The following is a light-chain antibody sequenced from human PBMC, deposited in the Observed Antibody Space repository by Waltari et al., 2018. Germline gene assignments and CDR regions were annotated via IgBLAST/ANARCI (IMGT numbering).Light chain of an antibody. Sequence: DIQMTQSPSSLSASAGDSVLIICRESQSISSYLNRYQQKPGKATKLLIYAASSLQSGVPARVCGSGSGTDFSITISSLQPEDFATYYCQQSYSTPPYTFGQGTKLEIK. CDR2: AAS. V-gene: IGKV1-39*01. CDR1: QSISSY. J-gene: IGKJ2*01. CDR3: QQSYSTPPYT.